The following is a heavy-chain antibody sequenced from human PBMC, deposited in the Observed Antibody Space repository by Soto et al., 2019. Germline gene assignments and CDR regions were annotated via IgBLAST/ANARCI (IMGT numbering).Heavy chain of an antibody. V-gene: IGHV3-33*01. CDR1: GFTFSTYG. CDR3: ARYSGSGNSLDYTFDP. CDR2: IWYDGTDK. D-gene: IGHD3-10*01. J-gene: IGHJ5*02. Sequence: GGSLRLSCAASGFTFSTYGMHWVRQAPGKGLEWVAVIWYDGTDKYYADSVKGRFTISRDNSKNTLYLQMNSLRAEDTAVYYCARYSGSGNSLDYTFDPWGQGTLVTVSS.